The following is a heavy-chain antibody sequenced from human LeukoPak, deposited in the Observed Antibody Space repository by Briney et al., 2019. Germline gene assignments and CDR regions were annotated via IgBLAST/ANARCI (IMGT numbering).Heavy chain of an antibody. CDR3: ARGMLRYFDWFQPDYYYYYMDV. Sequence: SETLSLTCTVSGGSISSGSYYWSWIRQPAGKGLEWIGRIYTSGSTNYNPSLKSRVTISVDTSKNQFSLKLSSVTAADTAVYYCARGMLRYFDWFQPDYYYYYMDVWGKGTTVTISS. CDR1: GGSISSGSYY. CDR2: IYTSGST. J-gene: IGHJ6*03. D-gene: IGHD3-9*01. V-gene: IGHV4-61*02.